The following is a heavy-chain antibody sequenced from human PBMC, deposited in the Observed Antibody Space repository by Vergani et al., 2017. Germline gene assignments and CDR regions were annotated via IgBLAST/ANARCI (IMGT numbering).Heavy chain of an antibody. Sequence: QVQLVQSGAEVKKPGASVKVSCKASGYTFTSYDINWVRQATGQGLEWMGWMNPNSGNTGYAQKFQGRVTITRNTSISTAYIELSSLRSEDTAVYYCARGYYDILTGYSYYFDYWGQGTLVTVSS. CDR3: ARGYYDILTGYSYYFDY. J-gene: IGHJ4*02. CDR1: GYTFTSYD. V-gene: IGHV1-8*03. D-gene: IGHD3-9*01. CDR2: MNPNSGNT.